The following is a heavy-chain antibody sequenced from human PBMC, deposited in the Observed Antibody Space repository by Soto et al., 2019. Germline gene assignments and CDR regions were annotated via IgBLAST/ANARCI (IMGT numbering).Heavy chain of an antibody. D-gene: IGHD3-3*01. CDR1: KFTMTTSA. CDR3: VKFRPAQTVFGYGAFDI. Sequence: EVQLLESGGGLVQPGGSLRLSCTASKFTMTTSAMSWVRQIPGRGLEWVSAIGGSGGSTYYAESVKGRFTISRDKSKNTLDLQMNSLRADDTAISYCVKFRPAQTVFGYGAFDIWGQGTVVTVSS. J-gene: IGHJ3*02. V-gene: IGHV3-23*01. CDR2: IGGSGGST.